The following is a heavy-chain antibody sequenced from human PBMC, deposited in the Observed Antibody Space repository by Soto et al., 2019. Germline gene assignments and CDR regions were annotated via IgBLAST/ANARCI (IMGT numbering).Heavy chain of an antibody. D-gene: IGHD3-10*01. CDR3: AKDPNYYGSGSPSAFDI. CDR1: GFTFSSYA. J-gene: IGHJ3*02. V-gene: IGHV3-23*01. Sequence: GGSLRLSCAASGFTFSSYAMSWVRQAPGKGLEWVSAISGSGGSTYYADSVKGRFTISRDNSKNTLYLQMNSLRAEDTAVYYCAKDPNYYGSGSPSAFDIWGQGTMVTVSS. CDR2: ISGSGGST.